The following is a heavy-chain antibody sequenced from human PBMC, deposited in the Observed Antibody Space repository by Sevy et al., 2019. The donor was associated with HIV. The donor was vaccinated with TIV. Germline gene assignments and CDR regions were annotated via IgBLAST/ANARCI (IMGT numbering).Heavy chain of an antibody. CDR2: ISYHGRDK. J-gene: IGHJ6*02. CDR3: AKDFTGYNGMDV. D-gene: IGHD3-9*01. V-gene: IGHV3-30*18. Sequence: GGSLRLSCVVSGITFSTSGMHWVGQAPGKGLGGVAVISYHGRDKFYADSVKGRSTISRDNSKNILYLQMVSLRAEDTAVYYCAKDFTGYNGMDVWGQGTMVTVSS. CDR1: GITFSTSG.